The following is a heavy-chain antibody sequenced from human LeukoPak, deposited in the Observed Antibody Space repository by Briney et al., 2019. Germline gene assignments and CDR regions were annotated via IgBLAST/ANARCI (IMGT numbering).Heavy chain of an antibody. Sequence: PSETLSLTCSLSGDSVSSGDYYWSWIRQHPWKGLEWFVDIYYSGSTNYNPSLKSRVTISVDTSKNQFSLKLSSVTAADTAVYYCARATRPDFWSGYRLSGAFDIWGQGTMVTVSS. V-gene: IGHV4-61*08. D-gene: IGHD3-3*01. CDR2: IYYSGST. J-gene: IGHJ3*02. CDR1: GDSVSSGDYY. CDR3: ARATRPDFWSGYRLSGAFDI.